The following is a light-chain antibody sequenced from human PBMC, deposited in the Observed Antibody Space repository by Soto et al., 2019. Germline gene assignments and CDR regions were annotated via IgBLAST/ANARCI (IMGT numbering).Light chain of an antibody. CDR1: SSDVGGYNY. CDR3: TSYAGGNNV. J-gene: IGLJ1*01. CDR2: EVN. V-gene: IGLV2-8*01. Sequence: QLVLTQPPSASGSPGQSVTISCTGTSSDVGGYNYVSWYQQHPGKVPKLMVYEVNKRPSGVPDRFSGSKSGNTASLTVSGLQAEDEADYYCTSYAGGNNVFGTGTQLTVL.